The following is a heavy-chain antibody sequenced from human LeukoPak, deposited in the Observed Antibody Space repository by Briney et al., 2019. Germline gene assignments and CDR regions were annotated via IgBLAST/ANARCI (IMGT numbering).Heavy chain of an antibody. CDR2: MYHSGST. CDR1: GGSISNDKW. V-gene: IGHV4-4*02. CDR3: ATGTSWYYYY. Sequence: LETLSLTCAVSGGSISNDKWWSWVRQSPVKGLEWIGEMYHSGSTNYNPSLKSRVTISVDKSNNQFSLKLISVTAADTAMYYCATGTSWYYYYWGQGTLVTVSS. D-gene: IGHD6-13*01. J-gene: IGHJ4*02.